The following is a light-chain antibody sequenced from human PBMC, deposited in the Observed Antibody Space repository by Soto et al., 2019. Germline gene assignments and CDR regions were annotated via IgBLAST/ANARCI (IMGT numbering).Light chain of an antibody. J-gene: IGKJ1*01. CDR3: QQYNSYSWT. CDR2: RAP. V-gene: IGKV1-5*03. CDR1: QNISSW. Sequence: IHMSPSLATRCASLGDRVTITCRASQNISSWLAWYQQKPGKAPNLLIYRAPNLKSGVPSRFSGSGSGTEFTLTISSLQHDDFATYYCQQYNSYSWTFGQGTKV.